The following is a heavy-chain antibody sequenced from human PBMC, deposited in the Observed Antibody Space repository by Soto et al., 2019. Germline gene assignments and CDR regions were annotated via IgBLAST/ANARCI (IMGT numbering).Heavy chain of an antibody. J-gene: IGHJ4*02. D-gene: IGHD6-6*01. CDR1: GGSISSYD. V-gene: IGHV4-59*01. CDR3: ARQLRSPYQYSSSSAADY. Sequence: SDTLSLTCTVSGGSISSYDWSWIRQPPGKGLEWIGYIYYSGSTSSHPSLKSRVTISVDTSKNQFSLKLSSVTAADTAVYYCARQLRSPYQYSSSSAADYWGQGTLVTVSS. CDR2: IYYSGST.